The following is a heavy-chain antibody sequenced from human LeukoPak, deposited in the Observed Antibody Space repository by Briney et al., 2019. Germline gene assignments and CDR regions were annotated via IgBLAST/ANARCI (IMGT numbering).Heavy chain of an antibody. Sequence: SETLSLTCTVSGGSISSYYWSWIRQPAGKGLEWIGRIYTSGSTNYNPSLKSRVTMSVDTSKNQFSLKLSSVTAADTAVYYCAGGGQYYDSSGHEKFDYWGQGTLVTVSS. D-gene: IGHD3-22*01. J-gene: IGHJ4*02. CDR3: AGGGQYYDSSGHEKFDY. V-gene: IGHV4-4*07. CDR2: IYTSGST. CDR1: GGSISSYY.